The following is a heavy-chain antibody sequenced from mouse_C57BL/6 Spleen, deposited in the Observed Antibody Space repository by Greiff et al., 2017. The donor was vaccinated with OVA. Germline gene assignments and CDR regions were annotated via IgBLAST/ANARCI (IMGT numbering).Heavy chain of an antibody. CDR1: GYTFTSYW. CDR3: ARSVYYYGDY. CDR2: IDPSDSYT. V-gene: IGHV1-50*01. D-gene: IGHD1-1*01. Sequence: VQLQQPGAELVKPGASVKLSCKASGYTFTSYWMQWVKQRPGQGLEWIGEIDPSDSYTNSNQKFKGKATLTVDTSSSTAYMQLSSLTSEDSAVYYCARSVYYYGDYWGQGTTLTVSS. J-gene: IGHJ2*01.